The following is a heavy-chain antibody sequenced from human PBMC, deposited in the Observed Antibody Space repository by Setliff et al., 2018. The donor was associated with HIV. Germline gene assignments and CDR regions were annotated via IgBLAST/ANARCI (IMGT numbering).Heavy chain of an antibody. CDR2: INHSGST. CDR3: ARLGWAATAGTWDYYYYGMDV. Sequence: PSETLSLTCAVYGASFSGYYWSWVRQPPGKGLEWIGEINHSGSTNYNPSLKSRVTISVDTSKNQFSLKVRSVTAADTAVYYCARLGWAATAGTWDYYYYGMDVWGQGTTVTSP. V-gene: IGHV4-34*01. J-gene: IGHJ6*02. CDR1: GASFSGYY. D-gene: IGHD6-13*01.